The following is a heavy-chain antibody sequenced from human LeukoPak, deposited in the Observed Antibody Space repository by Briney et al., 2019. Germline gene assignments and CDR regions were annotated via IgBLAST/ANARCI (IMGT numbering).Heavy chain of an antibody. V-gene: IGHV3-11*01. CDR1: GFSFSDYY. Sequence: GGSLRLSCVASGFSFSDYYMTWIRQAPGKGLEWISYISGSGTTIKYADSVKGRFTISRDKAENSLYLQMNSLSAEDTAVYYCARELIGGGYCSGDSCYLGHDYWGQGTLVTVSS. CDR2: ISGSGTTI. CDR3: ARELIGGGYCSGDSCYLGHDY. D-gene: IGHD2-15*01. J-gene: IGHJ4*02.